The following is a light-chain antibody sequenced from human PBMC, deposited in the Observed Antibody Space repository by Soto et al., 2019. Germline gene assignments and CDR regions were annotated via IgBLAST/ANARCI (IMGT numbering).Light chain of an antibody. CDR3: QQRGSWPIT. J-gene: IGKJ5*01. CDR2: DAS. V-gene: IGKV3-11*01. CDR1: QSLSGY. Sequence: EVVLTQSPATLSLSPGERATLSCTARQSLSGYLAWHQQKPGQPPRLLIYDASTRATGIPARFSGRGSETGVTLTITSLEPEDFAMYYCQQRGSWPITFGQGTRLDIK.